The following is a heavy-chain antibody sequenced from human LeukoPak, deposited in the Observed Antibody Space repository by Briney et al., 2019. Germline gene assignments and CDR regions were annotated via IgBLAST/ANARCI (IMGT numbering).Heavy chain of an antibody. J-gene: IGHJ4*02. D-gene: IGHD3-3*01. CDR2: ISRSSSTI. V-gene: IGHV3-48*01. CDR1: GFTFSSYS. CDR3: ARRQLRGEVILWGTAMVDY. Sequence: GGTLRLSCAASGFTFSSYSMNWVRQAPGKGLEGVAYISRSSSTIYYADSVKGRFTISRVNAKTSLYLQMYSLRAEDTAFHYGARRQLRGEVILWGTAMVDYGGQGTLVTAPS.